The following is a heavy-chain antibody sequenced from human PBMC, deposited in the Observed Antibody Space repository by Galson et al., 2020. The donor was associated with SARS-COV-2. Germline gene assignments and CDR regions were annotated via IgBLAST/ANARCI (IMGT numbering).Heavy chain of an antibody. V-gene: IGHV3-30-3*01. D-gene: IGHD2-15*01. CDR3: ARASGRGYSGAFDI. CDR2: ISYDGSNK. J-gene: IGHJ3*02. Sequence: PGGSLRLSCSASGFTFSTYAMHWVRQAPGKGLEWVAFISYDGSNKYYADSVKGRFTISRDNSKNTLYLQMNSLRAEDTAMYYCARASGRGYSGAFDIWGQGTMVTVSS. CDR1: GFTFSTYA.